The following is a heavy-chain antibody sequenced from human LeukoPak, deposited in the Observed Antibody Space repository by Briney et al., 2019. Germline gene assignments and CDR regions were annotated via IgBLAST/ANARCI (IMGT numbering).Heavy chain of an antibody. V-gene: IGHV4-34*01. CDR2: INHSGST. Sequence: SSETLSLTCAVYGGSFSGYYWSWIRQPPGKGLEWIGEINHSGSTNYNPSLKSRVTISVDTSKNQFSLKLSSVTAADTAVYYCRVVPAAIETYYYYYGMDVRGQGTTVTVSS. CDR3: RVVPAAIETYYYYYGMDV. D-gene: IGHD2-2*02. CDR1: GGSFSGYY. J-gene: IGHJ6*02.